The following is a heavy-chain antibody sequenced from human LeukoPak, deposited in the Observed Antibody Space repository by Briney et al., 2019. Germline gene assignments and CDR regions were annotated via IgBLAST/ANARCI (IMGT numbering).Heavy chain of an antibody. J-gene: IGHJ4*02. D-gene: IGHD5/OR15-5a*01. CDR2: ISDSGGST. V-gene: IGHV3-23*01. CDR3: AKGGLSRAGLDF. Sequence: GGSLRLSCAASGFTFSSYAMSCVRQAPGKRLEWVSGISDSGGSTFYADSVKGRFTRARENSKNTLYLQMNSLRAEDTAVYYCAKGGLSRAGLDFWGQGTLVTVSS. CDR1: GFTFSSYA.